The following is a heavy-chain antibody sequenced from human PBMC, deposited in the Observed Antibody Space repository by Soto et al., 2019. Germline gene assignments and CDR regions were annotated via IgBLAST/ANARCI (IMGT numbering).Heavy chain of an antibody. V-gene: IGHV1-46*03. D-gene: IGHD3-3*01. Sequence: ASVKVSCKASGYTFTSYYMHWVRQAPGQGLEWMGIINPSGGSTSYAQKFQGRVTMTRDTSTSTVYMELSSLRSEDTAVYYCARVPYGGGVVMGFDYWGQGTLVTVSS. CDR2: INPSGGST. CDR1: GYTFTSYY. J-gene: IGHJ4*02. CDR3: ARVPYGGGVVMGFDY.